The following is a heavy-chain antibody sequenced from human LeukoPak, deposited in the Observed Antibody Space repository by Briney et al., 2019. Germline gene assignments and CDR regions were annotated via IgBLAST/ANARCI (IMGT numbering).Heavy chain of an antibody. CDR3: AREAVAGPYYFDY. CDR2: IIPIFGTA. CDR1: GGTFSSYA. J-gene: IGHJ4*02. V-gene: IGHV1-69*13. Sequence: ASVKVSCKASGGTFSSYAISWVRQAPGQGLEWMGGIIPIFGTANYAQKFQGRVTITADESTSTAYMELSSLRSEDTAVYYCAREAVAGPYYFDYWGQGALVTVSS. D-gene: IGHD6-19*01.